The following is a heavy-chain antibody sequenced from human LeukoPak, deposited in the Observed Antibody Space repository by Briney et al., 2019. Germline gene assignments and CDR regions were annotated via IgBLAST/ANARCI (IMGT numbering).Heavy chain of an antibody. D-gene: IGHD6-19*01. CDR1: GFTFSSYG. CDR2: IWYDGSNK. Sequence: PGGSLRLSCAASGFTFSSYGMHWVRQAPGKGLEWVAVIWYDGSNKYYADSVKGRFTISRDNSKNTLYLQMNSLRAEDTAVYYCARLTVAGPTALDAFDIWGQGTMVTVSS. V-gene: IGHV3-33*01. CDR3: ARLTVAGPTALDAFDI. J-gene: IGHJ3*02.